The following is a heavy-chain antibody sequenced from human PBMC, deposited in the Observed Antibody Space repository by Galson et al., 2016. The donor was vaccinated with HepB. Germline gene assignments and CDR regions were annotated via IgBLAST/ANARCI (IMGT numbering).Heavy chain of an antibody. D-gene: IGHD2/OR15-2a*01. CDR1: GYTFTSYG. J-gene: IGHJ5*02. V-gene: IGHV1-18*01. CDR3: AREGDMGRVVTFWTFDP. CDR2: ISTYSGHT. Sequence: SVKVSCKASGYTFTSYGINWVRQAPGQGLEWMGCISTYSGHTNYGQTLQGRVTMTTDKSKNTPYLELRSLRSDDTAVYFCAREGDMGRVVTFWTFDPWGQGTLVTVSS.